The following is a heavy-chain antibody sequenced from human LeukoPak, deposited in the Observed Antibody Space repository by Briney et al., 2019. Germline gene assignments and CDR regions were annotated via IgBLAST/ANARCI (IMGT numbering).Heavy chain of an antibody. CDR2: INYFGSA. CDR1: GGSIISGTYY. J-gene: IGHJ4*02. Sequence: SETLSLTCTVSGGSIISGTYYWGWVRQPPGEGLEWIGSINYFGSAYYSPSLKSRVTISVDTSKNQFSLKLSAVIAADTAVYYCARLGLTGYKSGSSAPSDSWGQGTLVTVSS. CDR3: ARLGLTGYKSGSSAPSDS. V-gene: IGHV4-39*01. D-gene: IGHD3-9*01.